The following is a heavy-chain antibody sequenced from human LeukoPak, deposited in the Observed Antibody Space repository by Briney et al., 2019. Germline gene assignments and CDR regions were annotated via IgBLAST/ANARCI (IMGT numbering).Heavy chain of an antibody. Sequence: PGGSLRLSCVASGFTFDDYGMGWVRQVPGKGLEWVSGTNWNGGSTGYADSAKGRFTISRDNAKNSLYLRMNSLRAEDTAFYYCARGTEVYYDSSSYYSYWGQGTLVTVSS. CDR3: ARGTEVYYDSSSYYSY. D-gene: IGHD3-22*01. V-gene: IGHV3-20*04. CDR1: GFTFDDYG. CDR2: TNWNGGST. J-gene: IGHJ4*02.